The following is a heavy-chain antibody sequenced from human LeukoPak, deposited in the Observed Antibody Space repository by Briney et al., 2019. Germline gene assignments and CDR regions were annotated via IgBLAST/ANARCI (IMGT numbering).Heavy chain of an antibody. CDR1: QFSFSSYS. D-gene: IGHD5-12*01. Sequence: PGGSLRLSCAASQFSFSSYSFNWVRQDAGQGLEWVASINKGATQAYYADSMRGRFTVSRDDSKSSLYLQMDSLRAEDTAVYHCVRLRRNSDPSGYYYYYDYWGRGALVTVSS. V-gene: IGHV3-21*01. CDR3: VRLRRNSDPSGYYYYYDY. CDR2: INKGATQA. J-gene: IGHJ4*02.